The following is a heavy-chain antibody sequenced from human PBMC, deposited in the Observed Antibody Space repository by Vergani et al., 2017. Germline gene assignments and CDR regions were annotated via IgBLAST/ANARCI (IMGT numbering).Heavy chain of an antibody. CDR2: IYYSGST. D-gene: IGHD6-19*01. J-gene: IGHJ4*02. CDR1: GGSISSYY. CDR3: ARGKKGGWYEGDY. V-gene: IGHV4-59*01. Sequence: QVQLQESGPGLVKPSETLSLTCTVSGGSISSYYWSWIRQPPGKGLEWIGYIYYSGSTNYNPSLKSRVTISVDTSKNQFSLKLSSVTAADTAVYYCARGKKGGWYEGDYWGQGTLVTVSS.